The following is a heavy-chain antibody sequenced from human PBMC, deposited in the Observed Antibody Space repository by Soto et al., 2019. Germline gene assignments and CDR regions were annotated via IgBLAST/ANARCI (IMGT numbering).Heavy chain of an antibody. CDR2: IYYSGST. V-gene: IGHV4-59*01. D-gene: IGHD3-10*01. CDR1: GGSISSYY. CDR3: ATALVRFGELLFDY. J-gene: IGHJ4*02. Sequence: PSDTLSLTCTVSGGSISSYYCSWIRQPPGKGLEWIGYIYYSGSTNYNPSLKSRVTISVDTSKNQFSLKLSSVTAADTAVYYCATALVRFGELLFDYWGQGTLVNVSS.